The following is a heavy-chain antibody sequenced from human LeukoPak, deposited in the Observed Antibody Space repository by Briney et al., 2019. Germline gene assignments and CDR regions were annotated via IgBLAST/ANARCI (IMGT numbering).Heavy chain of an antibody. Sequence: ASVKVSCKASGYAFTSYYMHWVRQAPGQGREWMGIISPSGGSTSYAQKFQGRVTMTRDTSTSTVYMELSSLRSEDTAVYYCARRITYYYDSSGYNDYWGQGTLVTVSS. J-gene: IGHJ4*02. CDR1: GYAFTSYY. D-gene: IGHD3-22*01. CDR2: ISPSGGST. V-gene: IGHV1-46*01. CDR3: ARRITYYYDSSGYNDY.